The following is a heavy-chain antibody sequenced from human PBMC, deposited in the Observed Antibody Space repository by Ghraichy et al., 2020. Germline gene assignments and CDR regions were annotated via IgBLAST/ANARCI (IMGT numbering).Heavy chain of an antibody. CDR3: AREMGIAAAVGGFDY. CDR2: INAGNGNT. CDR1: GYTFTSYA. V-gene: IGHV1-3*01. J-gene: IGHJ4*02. Sequence: ASVKVSCKASGYTFTSYAMHWVRQAPGQRLEWMGWINAGNGNTKYSQKFQGRVTITRDTSASTAYMELSSLRSEDTAVYYCAREMGIAAAVGGFDYWGQGTLVTVSS. D-gene: IGHD6-13*01.